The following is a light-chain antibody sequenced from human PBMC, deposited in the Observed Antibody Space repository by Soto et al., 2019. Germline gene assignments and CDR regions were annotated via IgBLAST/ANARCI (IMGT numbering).Light chain of an antibody. J-gene: IGLJ1*01. CDR3: SSYTTSGTPYV. Sequence: QSALTQPASVSGSPGQSITISCAGSNSDIGSYKYVSWFQQHPGNAPKLIISEVRDRPSGVSTRFSGSKSGNTASLTISGPQPEDEADYYCSSYTTSGTPYVFGTGTKVTVL. V-gene: IGLV2-14*01. CDR1: NSDIGSYKY. CDR2: EVR.